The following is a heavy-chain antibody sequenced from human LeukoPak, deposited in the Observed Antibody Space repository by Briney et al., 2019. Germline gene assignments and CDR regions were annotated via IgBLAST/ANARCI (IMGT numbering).Heavy chain of an antibody. Sequence: GGSLRLSCAASGFTFDDYAMHWVRQAPGKGLEWVSGISWNSGSIGYADSVKGRFTISRDNAKSSLYLQMNSLRAEDTALYYCAKGSAYEVGGTLAPNWFDPWGQGTLVTVSS. CDR3: AKGSAYEVGGTLAPNWFDP. J-gene: IGHJ5*02. D-gene: IGHD3-16*01. CDR2: ISWNSGSI. V-gene: IGHV3-9*01. CDR1: GFTFDDYA.